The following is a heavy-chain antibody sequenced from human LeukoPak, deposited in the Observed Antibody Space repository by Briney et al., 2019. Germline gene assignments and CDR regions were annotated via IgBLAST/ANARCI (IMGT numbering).Heavy chain of an antibody. D-gene: IGHD3-3*01. J-gene: IGHJ5*02. CDR2: ISSSSSYI. V-gene: IGHV3-21*01. CDR1: GFTFSSYS. Sequence: GGSLRLSCAASGFTFSSYSMNWVRQARGKGLEWVSSISSSSSYIYYADSVKGRFTISRDNAKNSLYLQMNSLRAEDTAVYYCARVGYYDFWSGYLWFDPWGQGTLVTVSS. CDR3: ARVGYYDFWSGYLWFDP.